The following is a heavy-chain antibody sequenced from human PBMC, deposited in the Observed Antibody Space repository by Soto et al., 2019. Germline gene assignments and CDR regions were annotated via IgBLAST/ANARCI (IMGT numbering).Heavy chain of an antibody. CDR2: ISSSSSTI. D-gene: IGHD5-18*01. J-gene: IGHJ3*02. CDR1: GFTFSSYS. V-gene: IGHV3-48*01. CDR3: AREGDTAMVDDAFDI. Sequence: EVQLVESGGGLVQPGGSLRLSCAASGFTFSSYSMNWVRQAPGKGLEWVSYISSSSSTIYYADSVKGRFTISRDNAKTSLYLQMNSLRAEDTAVYYCAREGDTAMVDDAFDIWGQGTMVTVSS.